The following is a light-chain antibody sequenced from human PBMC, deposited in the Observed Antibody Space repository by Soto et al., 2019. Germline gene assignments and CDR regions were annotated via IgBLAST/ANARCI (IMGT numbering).Light chain of an antibody. CDR2: EVN. Sequence: QSVLTQPASVSGSPGQSIAISCTGTNSDVGAYNFVSWYQQYPGKAPKLIIHEVNNRPSGVSDRFSGSKSGNTASLTISGLQADDEADYYCSSFTTYNTRVFGTGTKGTVL. CDR1: NSDVGAYNF. V-gene: IGLV2-14*01. CDR3: SSFTTYNTRV. J-gene: IGLJ1*01.